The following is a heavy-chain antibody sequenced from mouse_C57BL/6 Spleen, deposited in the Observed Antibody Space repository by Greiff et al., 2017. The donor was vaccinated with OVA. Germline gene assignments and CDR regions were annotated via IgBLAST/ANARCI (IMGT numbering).Heavy chain of an antibody. CDR2: IDPSDSYT. CDR3: ARRSFITTVVPWYFDV. D-gene: IGHD1-1*01. V-gene: IGHV1-69*01. J-gene: IGHJ1*03. CDR1: GYTFTSYW. Sequence: QVQLQQPGAELVMPGASVKLSCKASGYTFTSYWMHWVKQRPGQGLEWIGEIDPSDSYTNYNQKFKGKSTLTVDKSSSTAYMQLSSLTSEDSAVYYCARRSFITTVVPWYFDVWGTGTTVTVSS.